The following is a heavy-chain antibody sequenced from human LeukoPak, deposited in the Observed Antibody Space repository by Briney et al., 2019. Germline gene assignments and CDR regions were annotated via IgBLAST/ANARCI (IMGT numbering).Heavy chain of an antibody. CDR1: GYTFTGYY. V-gene: IGHV1-2*02. J-gene: IGHJ5*02. D-gene: IGHD3-10*01. CDR2: INPNSGGT. Sequence: ASVKVSCKASGYTFTGYYMHWVRQAPGQGLEWMGWINPNSGGTNYAQKFQGRVTMTRDTSISTAYMELSRLRSDDTAVYYCARKTGHYGSGSYEYWFDPWGQGTLVTVSS. CDR3: ARKTGHYGSGSYEYWFDP.